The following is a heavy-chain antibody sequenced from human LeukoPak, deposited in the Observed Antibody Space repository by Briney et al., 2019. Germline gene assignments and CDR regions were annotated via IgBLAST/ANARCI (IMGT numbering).Heavy chain of an antibody. V-gene: IGHV4-59*01. CDR2: IYYSGST. Sequence: SETLSLTCTVSGGSISSYYWSWIRQPPGKGLEWIGYIYYSGSTNYNPSLKSRVTISVDTSKNQFSLKLSSVTAADTAVYYCARDRGGDYGFKNWFDPWGQGTLVTVSS. CDR1: GGSISSYY. D-gene: IGHD4-17*01. J-gene: IGHJ5*02. CDR3: ARDRGGDYGFKNWFDP.